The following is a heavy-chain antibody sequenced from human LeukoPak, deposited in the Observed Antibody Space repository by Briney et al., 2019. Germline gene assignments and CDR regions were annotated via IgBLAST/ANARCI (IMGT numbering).Heavy chain of an antibody. J-gene: IGHJ6*03. V-gene: IGHV5-51*01. CDR1: VYSFSNYW. CDR2: IYPDDSET. D-gene: IGHD6-13*01. CDR3: ARGVYYYYYMDV. Sequence: GESLKISCKGPVYSFSNYWIAWVRQMPGKGLEWMGIIYPDDSETRYSPSFQGQVTISADESISTAYLQWSSLKASDTAMYYCARGVYYYYYMDVWGKGTTVTVSS.